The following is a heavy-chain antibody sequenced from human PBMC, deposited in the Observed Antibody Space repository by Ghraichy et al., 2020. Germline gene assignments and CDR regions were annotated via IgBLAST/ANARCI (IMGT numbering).Heavy chain of an antibody. CDR2: IYYSGST. V-gene: IGHV4-59*01. D-gene: IGHD3-10*01. CDR1: GGSISSYY. Sequence: SETLSLTCTVSGGSISSYYWSWIRQPPGKGLEWIGYIYYSGSTNYNPSLKSRVTISVDTSKNQSSLKLSSVTAADTAVYYCAREGYGSRPGCPGYFHYWGQGNVVTVFS. J-gene: IGHJ4*02. CDR3: AREGYGSRPGCPGYFHY.